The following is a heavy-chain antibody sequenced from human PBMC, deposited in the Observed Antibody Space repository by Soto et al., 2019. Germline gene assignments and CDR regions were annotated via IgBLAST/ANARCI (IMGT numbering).Heavy chain of an antibody. CDR3: ARGGTNSSSWYGDFDY. D-gene: IGHD6-13*01. Sequence: GASVKVSCKASGYTFTSYYMHWVRQAPGQGLEWMGIINPSGGSTSYAQKFQGRVTMTRDTSTSTVYMELSSLRSEDTAVYYCARGGTNSSSWYGDFDYWGQGTLVTVSS. CDR1: GYTFTSYY. V-gene: IGHV1-46*01. CDR2: INPSGGST. J-gene: IGHJ4*02.